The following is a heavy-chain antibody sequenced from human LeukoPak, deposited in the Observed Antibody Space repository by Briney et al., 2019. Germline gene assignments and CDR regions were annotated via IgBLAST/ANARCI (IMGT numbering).Heavy chain of an antibody. J-gene: IGHJ3*02. CDR3: ARGIVVVPAARRDAFDI. CDR2: IYPGDSDT. CDR1: GYSFTSYW. Sequence: GESLKISCKGSGYSFTSYWIGWVRQMPGKGLEWMGIIYPGDSDTRYSPSFQGQVTISADKSISTAYLQWSSLKALDTAMYYCARGIVVVPAARRDAFDIWGQGTMVTVSS. V-gene: IGHV5-51*01. D-gene: IGHD2-2*01.